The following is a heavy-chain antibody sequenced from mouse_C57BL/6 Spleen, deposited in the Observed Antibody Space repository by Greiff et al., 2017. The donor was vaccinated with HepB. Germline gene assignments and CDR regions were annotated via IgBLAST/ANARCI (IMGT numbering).Heavy chain of an antibody. V-gene: IGHV5-17*01. CDR1: GFTFSDYG. Sequence: EVQGVESGGGLVKPGGSLNLSCAASGFTFSDYGMHWVRQAPEKGLGWVAYISGGSGTIYYADTVKGRFTISRDNSKNTLFLQMTSLRSEDTAMYYCARGPYYYGSSYWYFDVWGTGTTVTVSS. D-gene: IGHD1-1*01. CDR2: ISGGSGTI. CDR3: ARGPYYYGSSYWYFDV. J-gene: IGHJ1*03.